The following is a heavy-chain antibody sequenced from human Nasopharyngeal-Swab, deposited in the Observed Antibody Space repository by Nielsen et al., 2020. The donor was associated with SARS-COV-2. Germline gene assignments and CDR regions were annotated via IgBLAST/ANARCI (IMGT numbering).Heavy chain of an antibody. J-gene: IGHJ6*03. CDR1: GDSVSSNTGA. D-gene: IGHD3-10*01. V-gene: IGHV6-1*01. Sequence: SQTLSLTCAISGDSVSSNTGAWNWIRQSPSRGLEWLGRTYYKSKWYNDYAVSVNGRLTINPDTSKNQFSLQLKSVTPEDTAVYYCARGGHFYGSGSYPLSSYYYTDVWGKGTTVTVSS. CDR2: TYYKSKWYN. CDR3: ARGGHFYGSGSYPLSSYYYTDV.